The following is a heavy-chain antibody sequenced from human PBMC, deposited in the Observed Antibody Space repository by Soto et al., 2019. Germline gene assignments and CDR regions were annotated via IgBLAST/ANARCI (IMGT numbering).Heavy chain of an antibody. CDR3: ARVVDSGYYPDY. J-gene: IGHJ4*02. CDR2: ISGSGFSI. V-gene: IGHV3-11*01. Sequence: LIRSHAASGGTFSYYCMPLLRTAQGKGLEWVSYISGSGFSIYYADSVKGRFTISRDNAKNSLYLQMNSLRAEDTAVYYCARVVDSGYYPDYWGQGTLVKDSS. D-gene: IGHD3-22*01. CDR1: GGTFSYYC.